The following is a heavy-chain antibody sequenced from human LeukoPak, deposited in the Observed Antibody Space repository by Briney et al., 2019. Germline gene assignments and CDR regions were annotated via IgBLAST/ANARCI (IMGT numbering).Heavy chain of an antibody. CDR3: ARDLGTRGDNWFDP. CDR2: IYTSGST. J-gene: IGHJ5*02. Sequence: PSETLSLTCAVSGYSISSGYYWSWIRPPAGKGLEWIGRIYTSGSTNYNPSLKSRVTMSVDTSKNQFSLKLSSVTAADTAVYYCARDLGTRGDNWFDPWGQGTLVTVSP. V-gene: IGHV4-4*07. CDR1: GYSISSGYY. D-gene: IGHD3-10*01.